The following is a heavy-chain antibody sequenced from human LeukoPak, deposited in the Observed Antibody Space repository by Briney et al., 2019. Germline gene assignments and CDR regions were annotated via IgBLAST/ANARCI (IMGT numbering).Heavy chain of an antibody. J-gene: IGHJ4*02. V-gene: IGHV4-4*07. CDR1: GGSISSYY. CDR2: IYTSGST. CDR3: ARENSGSYREFDY. Sequence: SETLSLTCTVSGGSISSYYWSWIRQPAGKGLEWIGRIYTSGSTNYNASLKSRVSMLVDTSKNQFSLKLSSVTAADTAVFYCARENSGSYREFDYWGQGTLVTVSS. D-gene: IGHD1-26*01.